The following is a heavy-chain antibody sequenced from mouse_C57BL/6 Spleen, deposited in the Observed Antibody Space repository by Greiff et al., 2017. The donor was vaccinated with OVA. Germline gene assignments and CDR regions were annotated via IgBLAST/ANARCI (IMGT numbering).Heavy chain of an antibody. D-gene: IGHD1-1*01. CDR1: GYTFTSYT. J-gene: IGHJ2*01. V-gene: IGHV1-4*01. Sequence: QVQLQQSGAELARPGASVKMSCKASGYTFTSYTMHWVKQRPGQGLEWIGYINPSSGYTKYNQKFKDKATLTADKSSSTACMQLSSLTSEDSAVYYCARGLTTVVDYWGQGTTLTVSS. CDR2: INPSSGYT. CDR3: ARGLTTVVDY.